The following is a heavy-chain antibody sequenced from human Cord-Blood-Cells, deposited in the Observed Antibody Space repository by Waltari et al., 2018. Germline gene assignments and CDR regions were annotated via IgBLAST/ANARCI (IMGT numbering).Heavy chain of an antibody. Sequence: QVQLVQSGAEVKKPGSSVKVSCKASGGTFSSYAISWVRQAPGQGLEWMGGIIPIRCRANDAQKFQGRVTITADESTSTAYMELSSLRSEDTAVYYCARDPPATYCGGDCYSDYWGQGTLVTVSS. J-gene: IGHJ4*02. CDR3: ARDPPATYCGGDCYSDY. D-gene: IGHD2-21*02. V-gene: IGHV1-69*11. CDR2: IIPIRCRA. CDR1: GGTFSSYA.